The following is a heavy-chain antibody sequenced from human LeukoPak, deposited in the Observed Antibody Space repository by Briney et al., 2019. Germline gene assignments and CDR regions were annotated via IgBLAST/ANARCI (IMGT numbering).Heavy chain of an antibody. V-gene: IGHV4-4*07. CDR1: GGSISSYY. CDR3: ARDSRSYDILTGHLGDYFDY. J-gene: IGHJ4*02. Sequence: PSETLSLICTVSGGSISSYYWSWIRQPAGKGLEWIGRIYTSGSTNYNPSLKSRVTMSVDTSKNQFSLKLSSVTAADTAVYYCARDSRSYDILTGHLGDYFDYWGQGTLVTVSS. D-gene: IGHD3-9*01. CDR2: IYTSGST.